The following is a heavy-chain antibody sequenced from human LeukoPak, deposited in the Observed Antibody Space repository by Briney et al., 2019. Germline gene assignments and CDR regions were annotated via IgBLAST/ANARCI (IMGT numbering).Heavy chain of an antibody. CDR3: ARQTGSGLFILP. CDR1: GGSISSSNW. CDR2: IYYSGST. D-gene: IGHD3/OR15-3a*01. J-gene: IGHJ4*02. V-gene: IGHV4-4*02. Sequence: SETLSLTCAVSGGSISSSNWWSWVRQPPGEGLEWIGYIYYSGSTNYNPSLKSRVTISVDTSKNQFSLRLTSVTAADTAVYYCARQTGSGLFILPGGQGTLVTVSS.